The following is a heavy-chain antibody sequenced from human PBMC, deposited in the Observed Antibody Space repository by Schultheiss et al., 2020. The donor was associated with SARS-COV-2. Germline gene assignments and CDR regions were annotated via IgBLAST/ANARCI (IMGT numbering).Heavy chain of an antibody. J-gene: IGHJ5*02. CDR2: IYYSGST. D-gene: IGHD2-15*01. V-gene: IGHV4-38-2*02. Sequence: SQTLSLTFTVSGYSISSGYYWGWIRQPPGKGLEWIGYIYYSGSTNYNPSLKSRVTISVDTSKNQFSLKLSSVTAADTAVYYCARGWPGYCSGGSCPGRGGRNWFDPWGQGTLVTVSS. CDR3: ARGWPGYCSGGSCPGRGGRNWFDP. CDR1: GYSISSGYY.